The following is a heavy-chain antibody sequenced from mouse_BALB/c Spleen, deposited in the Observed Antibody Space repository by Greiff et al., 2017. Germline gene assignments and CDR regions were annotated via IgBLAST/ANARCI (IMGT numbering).Heavy chain of an antibody. V-gene: IGHV1S81*02. Sequence: QVQLQQSGAELVKPGASVKLSCKASGYTFTSYYMYWVKQRPGQGLEWIGEINPSNGGTNFNEKFKSKATLTVDKSSSTAYMQLSSLTSEDSAVYYCTRGGVLRLYAMDYWGQGTSVTVSS. CDR2: INPSNGGT. CDR1: GYTFTSYY. J-gene: IGHJ4*01. CDR3: TRGGVLRLYAMDY. D-gene: IGHD1-2*01.